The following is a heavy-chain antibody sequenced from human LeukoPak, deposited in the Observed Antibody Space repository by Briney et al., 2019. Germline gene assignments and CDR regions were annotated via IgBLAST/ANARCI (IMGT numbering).Heavy chain of an antibody. Sequence: SETLSLTCTVSGGSISGYYWSWIRQPPGKGLEWIGYIYYSGSTNYNPSLKSRVTISVDTSKNQLSLKLSSVTAADTAVYYCASSIYYGMDVWGQGTTVTVSS. CDR1: GGSISGYY. CDR3: ASSIYYGMDV. CDR2: IYYSGST. J-gene: IGHJ6*02. V-gene: IGHV4-59*01.